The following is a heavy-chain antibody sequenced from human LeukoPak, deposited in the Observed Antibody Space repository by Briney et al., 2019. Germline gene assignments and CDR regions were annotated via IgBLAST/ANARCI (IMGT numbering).Heavy chain of an antibody. CDR3: AKGRNGDNVAEASDI. CDR1: GFTFSDCD. CDR2: ISTSGGGT. V-gene: IGHV3-23*01. J-gene: IGHJ3*02. Sequence: GGSLRLSCTASGFTFSDCDMNWFRQAPGKGLEWVSAISTSGGGTYYADSVKGRFTISRDNSKNTLYLQMNGLRGEDTAVYYCAKGRNGDNVAEASDIWGQGTMVTVSS. D-gene: IGHD4-17*01.